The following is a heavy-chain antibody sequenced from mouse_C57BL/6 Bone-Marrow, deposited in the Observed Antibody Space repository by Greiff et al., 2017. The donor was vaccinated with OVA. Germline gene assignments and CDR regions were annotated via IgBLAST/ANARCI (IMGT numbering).Heavy chain of an antibody. J-gene: IGHJ2*01. Sequence: EVKLVESGGDLVKPGGSLKLSCAASGFTFSSYGMSWVRQTPDKRLEWVATISSGGSYTYYPASVKGRFTISRDNAKNTLYLQMSSLKSEDTARYYCARHGDYGSFFDYWGQGTTLTVSS. CDR2: ISSGGSYT. CDR1: GFTFSSYG. V-gene: IGHV5-6*02. CDR3: ARHGDYGSFFDY. D-gene: IGHD1-1*01.